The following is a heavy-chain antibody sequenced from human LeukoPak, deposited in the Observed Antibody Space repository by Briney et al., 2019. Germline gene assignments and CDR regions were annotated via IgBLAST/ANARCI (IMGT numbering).Heavy chain of an antibody. CDR2: ISWNSGSI. V-gene: IGHV3-9*01. CDR3: AKSSGSRRRDAFDI. D-gene: IGHD1-26*01. J-gene: IGHJ3*02. CDR1: GFTFDDYA. Sequence: GGSLRLSCAASGFTFDDYAMHWVRQAPGKGLEWVSGISWNSGSIGYADSVEGRFTISRDNAKNSLYLQMNSLRAEDTALYYCAKSSGSRRRDAFDIWGQGTMVTVSS.